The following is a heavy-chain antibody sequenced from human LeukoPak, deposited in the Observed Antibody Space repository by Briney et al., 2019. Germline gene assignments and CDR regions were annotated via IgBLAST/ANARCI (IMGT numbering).Heavy chain of an antibody. CDR1: GFTFSSYS. V-gene: IGHV3-21*01. Sequence: PGGSLRLSCAASGFTFSSYSMNWVRQAPGKGLEWVSSISSSSSYIYYADSVKGRFTISRDNAKNSLYLQMNSLRAEDTAAYYCARTVYDILTGYYAWGQGTLVTVSS. CDR3: ARTVYDILTGYYA. CDR2: ISSSSSYI. D-gene: IGHD3-9*01. J-gene: IGHJ4*02.